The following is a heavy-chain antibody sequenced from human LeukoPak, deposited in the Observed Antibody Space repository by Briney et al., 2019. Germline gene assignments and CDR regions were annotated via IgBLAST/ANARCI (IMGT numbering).Heavy chain of an antibody. D-gene: IGHD5-18*01. CDR3: ASPGRIEHGMDV. J-gene: IGHJ6*02. Sequence: ASVKVSCKASGGIFSSYAISWVRQAPGQGLEWMGRIIPIFGIANYAQKFQGRVTITADKSTSTAYTELSSLRSEDTAVYYCASPGRIEHGMDVWGQGTTVTVSS. V-gene: IGHV1-69*04. CDR2: IIPIFGIA. CDR1: GGIFSSYA.